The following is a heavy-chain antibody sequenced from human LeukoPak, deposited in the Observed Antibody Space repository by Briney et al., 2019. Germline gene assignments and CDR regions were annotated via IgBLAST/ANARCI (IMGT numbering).Heavy chain of an antibody. CDR1: GFTFRRYG. Sequence: GRSLRLSCAASGFTFRRYGMQWVRQAPGEGLEWVAVISYDGSTKYYGDTVKGRFTISRDNSENTLYLQMDSLRTEDTAVYYCAKEADSSGYGANFDYWGQGTLVTVSS. J-gene: IGHJ4*02. CDR3: AKEADSSGYGANFDY. CDR2: ISYDGSTK. V-gene: IGHV3-30*18. D-gene: IGHD5-12*01.